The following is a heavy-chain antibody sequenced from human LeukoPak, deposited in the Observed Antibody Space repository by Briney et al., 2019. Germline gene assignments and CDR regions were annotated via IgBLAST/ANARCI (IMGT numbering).Heavy chain of an antibody. J-gene: IGHJ4*02. CDR1: GGSFSGYY. D-gene: IGHD5-12*01. V-gene: IGHV4-34*01. Sequence: SEALSLTCAVYGGSFSGYYWSWIRQPPGKGLEGIGEINHSGSTNYNPSLKSRVTISVDTSKNQFSLKLSSVTAADTAVYYCARGRYASDYWGQGTLVTVSS. CDR3: ARGRYASDY. CDR2: INHSGST.